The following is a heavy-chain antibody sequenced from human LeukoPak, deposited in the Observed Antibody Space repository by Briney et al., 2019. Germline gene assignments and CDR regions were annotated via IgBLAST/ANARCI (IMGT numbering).Heavy chain of an antibody. J-gene: IGHJ3*02. V-gene: IGHV4-59*01. CDR1: GGSFSGYY. D-gene: IGHD2-15*01. CDR3: ARNPLGYCSGGSCYGVVAFDI. CDR2: IYYSGST. Sequence: SETLSLTCAVYGGSFSGYYWSWIRQPPGKGLEWIGYIYYSGSTNYNPSLKSRVTISVDTSKNQFSLKLSSVTAADTAVYYCARNPLGYCSGGSCYGVVAFDIWGQGTMVTVSS.